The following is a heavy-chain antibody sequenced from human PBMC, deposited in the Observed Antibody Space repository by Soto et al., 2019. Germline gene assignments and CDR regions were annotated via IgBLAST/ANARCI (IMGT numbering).Heavy chain of an antibody. D-gene: IGHD3-22*01. CDR1: GYTFTSYG. CDR2: ISAYNGNT. J-gene: IGHJ3*02. Sequence: GASVKVSCKASGYTFTSYGISWVRQAPGQGLEWMGWISAYNGNTNYAQKLQGRVTMTTDTSTSTAYMELRSLRSADTAVYYCARSSGVVVNDAFDIWGQGTMVTVSS. CDR3: ARSSGVVVNDAFDI. V-gene: IGHV1-18*01.